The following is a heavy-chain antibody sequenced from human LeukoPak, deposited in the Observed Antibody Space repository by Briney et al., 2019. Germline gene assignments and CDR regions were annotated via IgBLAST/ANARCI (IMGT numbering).Heavy chain of an antibody. CDR2: IYHSGST. CDR3: ARGAYYDFWSGYYRFSGDNGMDV. CDR1: GGSISSGGYS. Sequence: SETLSLTCAVSGGSISSGGYSWSWIRQPPGKGLEWIGYIYHSGSTYYNPSLKSRVTISVDRSKNQFSLKLSSVTAADTAVYYCARGAYYDFWSGYYRFSGDNGMDVWGQGTTVTVSS. D-gene: IGHD3-3*01. V-gene: IGHV4-30-2*01. J-gene: IGHJ6*02.